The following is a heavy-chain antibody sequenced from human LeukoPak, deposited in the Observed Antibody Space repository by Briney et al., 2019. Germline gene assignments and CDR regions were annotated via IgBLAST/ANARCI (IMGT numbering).Heavy chain of an antibody. CDR3: TCNYYGSGSYYRRGHY. V-gene: IGHV3-9*01. CDR1: GFTFDDYA. D-gene: IGHD3-10*01. J-gene: IGHJ4*02. CDR2: ISWNSGSI. Sequence: GRSLRLSCAASGFTFDDYAMHWVRQAPGKGLEWVSGISWNSGSIGYADSVKGRFTISRDNAKNSLYLQMNSLRAEDTAVYYCTCNYYGSGSYYRRGHYWGQGTLVTVSS.